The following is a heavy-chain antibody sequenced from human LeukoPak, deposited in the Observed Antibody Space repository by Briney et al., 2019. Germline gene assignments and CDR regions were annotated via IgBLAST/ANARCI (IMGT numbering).Heavy chain of an antibody. CDR1: GGSFSGYY. CDR2: ILNTGSA. Sequence: SETLSLTCAVYGGSFSGYYWGWIRQPPGKGLEWIGYILNTGSANYNPSLKSRVTISIDTSKNQFSLKLTSVTAADTAVYYCARDKALRNWYFDLWGRGTLATVSS. V-gene: IGHV4-59*01. CDR3: ARDKALRNWYFDL. J-gene: IGHJ2*01.